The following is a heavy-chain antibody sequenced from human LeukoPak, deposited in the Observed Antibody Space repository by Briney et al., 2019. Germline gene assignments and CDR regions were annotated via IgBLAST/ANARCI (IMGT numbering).Heavy chain of an antibody. Sequence: SETLSLTCTVSGGSISSSSYYWGWIRQHPGKGLEWIGYIHHSGSSYYNPSLKSRAIISVDTSKNQFSLKLNSVTAADTAVYYCANYGSGSYRFDPWGQGTLVTVSS. V-gene: IGHV4-31*03. J-gene: IGHJ5*02. D-gene: IGHD3-10*01. CDR1: GGSISSSSYY. CDR2: IHHSGSS. CDR3: ANYGSGSYRFDP.